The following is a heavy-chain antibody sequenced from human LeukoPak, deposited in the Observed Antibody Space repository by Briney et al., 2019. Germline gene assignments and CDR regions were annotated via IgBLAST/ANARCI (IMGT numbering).Heavy chain of an antibody. D-gene: IGHD3-22*01. CDR1: GGSISGYY. V-gene: IGHV4-59*08. CDR3: ARRMRYYYDSSGFPTPNWFDP. Sequence: SETLSLTCTVSGGSISGYYWSWIRQPPGKGLEWIGYIYYSGSTNYNPSLKSRVTISIDTSKNQFSLELSSVTAADTAVYYCARRMRYYYDSSGFPTPNWFDPWGQGTLVTVSS. CDR2: IYYSGST. J-gene: IGHJ5*02.